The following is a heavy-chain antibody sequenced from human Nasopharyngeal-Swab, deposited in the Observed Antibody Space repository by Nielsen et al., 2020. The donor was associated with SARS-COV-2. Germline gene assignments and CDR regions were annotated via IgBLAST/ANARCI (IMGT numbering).Heavy chain of an antibody. J-gene: IGHJ4*02. CDR2: ISSSGDST. CDR3: VKGRLTPRDSGFDY. V-gene: IGHV3-64D*06. Sequence: GESLKISCSASGFTFSSYAMHWVRQAPGKGLEYVSAISSSGDSTYYADSVKGRFTFSRDSSKNTLYLQMNSLRAEDTAVYYCVKGRLTPRDSGFDYWGQGTLVTVSS. D-gene: IGHD4-17*01. CDR1: GFTFSSYA.